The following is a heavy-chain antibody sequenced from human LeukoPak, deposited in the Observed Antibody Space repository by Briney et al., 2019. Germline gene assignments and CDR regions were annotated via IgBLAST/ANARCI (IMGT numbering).Heavy chain of an antibody. CDR2: IIPIFGTA. CDR3: ATLWYSSSWYGTPFDY. D-gene: IGHD6-13*01. CDR1: GGTFSSYA. V-gene: IGHV1-69*13. J-gene: IGHJ4*02. Sequence: ASVKVSCKASGGTFSSYAISWVRQAPGQGLEWMGGIIPIFGTANYAQKFQGRVTITADESTSTAYMELSSLRSEDTAVYYCATLWYSSSWYGTPFDYWGQGTLVTVSS.